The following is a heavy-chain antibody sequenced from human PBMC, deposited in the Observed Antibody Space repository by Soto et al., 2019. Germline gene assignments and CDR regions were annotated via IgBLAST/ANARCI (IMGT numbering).Heavy chain of an antibody. Sequence: EVQLVESGGGLVQPGGSLRLSCAASGFTFSNAWMNWVRQAPGKGLEWVGRIKSKTDGGTTDYAAPVKGRFTISRDDSKNTLYLQMNSLKTEDTAVYYCTTDPVTMIVVVPSSGWGQGTLVTVSS. CDR3: TTDPVTMIVVVPSSG. V-gene: IGHV3-15*07. J-gene: IGHJ4*02. CDR2: IKSKTDGGTT. CDR1: GFTFSNAW. D-gene: IGHD3-22*01.